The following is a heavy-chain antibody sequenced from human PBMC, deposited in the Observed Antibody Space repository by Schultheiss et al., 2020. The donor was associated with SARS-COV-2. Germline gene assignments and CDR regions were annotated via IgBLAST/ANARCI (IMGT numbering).Heavy chain of an antibody. J-gene: IGHJ4*02. V-gene: IGHV1-8*02. CDR1: GYTFTSYG. Sequence: ASVKVSCKASGYTFTSYGISWVRQATGQGLEWMGWMNPNSGNTGYAQKFQGRVTMTRNTSISTAYMELSSLRSDDTAVYYCARVTAAAFPFDYWGQGTLVTVSS. D-gene: IGHD6-13*01. CDR2: MNPNSGNT. CDR3: ARVTAAAFPFDY.